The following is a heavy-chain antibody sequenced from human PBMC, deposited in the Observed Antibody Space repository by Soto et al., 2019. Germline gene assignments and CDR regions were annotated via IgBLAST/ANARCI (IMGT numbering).Heavy chain of an antibody. CDR2: ISGSGGST. V-gene: IGHV3-23*01. Sequence: GGSLRLSCAASGFTFSSYAMSWVRQAPGKGLEWVSAISGSGGSTYYADSVKGRFTISRDNSKNTLYLQMNSLRAEDTAVYYCAKDRVIRAPAKNSFGVVRPYFDYWGQGTLVTVSS. CDR3: AKDRVIRAPAKNSFGVVRPYFDY. CDR1: GFTFSSYA. J-gene: IGHJ4*02. D-gene: IGHD3-3*01.